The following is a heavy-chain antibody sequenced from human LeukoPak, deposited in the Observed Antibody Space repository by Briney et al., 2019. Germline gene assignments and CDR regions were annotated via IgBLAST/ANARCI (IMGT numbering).Heavy chain of an antibody. Sequence: GGSLRLSCAASGFTFSSYWMNWVRQAPGKGLEWVANIKHDGSEKYYVDSVKGRFTISRDNAKNSLYLQMNSMRVEDTALYYCAREARDGYSSGYFDYWGQGTLATVSS. D-gene: IGHD5-24*01. CDR3: AREARDGYSSGYFDY. J-gene: IGHJ4*02. CDR1: GFTFSSYW. CDR2: IKHDGSEK. V-gene: IGHV3-7*01.